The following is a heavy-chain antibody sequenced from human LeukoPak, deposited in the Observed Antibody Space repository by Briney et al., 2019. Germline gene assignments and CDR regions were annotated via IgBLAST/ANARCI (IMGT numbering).Heavy chain of an antibody. Sequence: GGSLRLSCAASGFTFNNYEMNWVRQAPGKGLEWVSYISSSGSAIYYADSVKGRFTISRDNAKNSLYLQMNSLRADDTAVYYCARESYCSGGSCYSEGWFDPWGQGTLVTVSS. CDR3: ARESYCSGGSCYSEGWFDP. CDR2: ISSSGSAI. V-gene: IGHV3-48*03. J-gene: IGHJ5*02. D-gene: IGHD2-15*01. CDR1: GFTFNNYE.